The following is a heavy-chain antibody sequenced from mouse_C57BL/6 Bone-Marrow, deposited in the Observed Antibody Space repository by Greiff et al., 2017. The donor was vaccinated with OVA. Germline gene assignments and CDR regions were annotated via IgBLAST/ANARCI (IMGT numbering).Heavy chain of an antibody. CDR2: IDPSDSET. V-gene: IGHV1-52*01. D-gene: IGHD2-1*01. CDR3: ARERYYGKNYAMDY. J-gene: IGHJ4*01. CDR1: GYTFTSYW. Sequence: VQLQQSGAELVRPGSSVKLSCKASGYTFTSYWMHWVKQRPIQGLEWIGNIDPSDSETHYNQKFKDKATLTVDKSSSTAYMQLSSLTSEDSAVYYCARERYYGKNYAMDYWGQGTSVTVSS.